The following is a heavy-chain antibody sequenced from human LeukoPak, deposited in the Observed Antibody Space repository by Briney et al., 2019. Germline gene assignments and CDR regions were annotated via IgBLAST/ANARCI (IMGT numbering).Heavy chain of an antibody. J-gene: IGHJ5*02. D-gene: IGHD6-13*01. Sequence: PGGSLRLSCAASGFTFSSYSMNWVRQAPGKGLEWVSSFSSSSSYIYYADSVKGRLTISRDNAKNSLYLQMNSLRAEDTAVYYCARAPSSSWYNWFDPWGRGTLVTVSS. V-gene: IGHV3-21*01. CDR2: FSSSSSYI. CDR1: GFTFSSYS. CDR3: ARAPSSSWYNWFDP.